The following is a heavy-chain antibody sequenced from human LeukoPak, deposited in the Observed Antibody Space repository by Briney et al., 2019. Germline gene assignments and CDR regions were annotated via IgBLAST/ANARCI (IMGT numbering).Heavy chain of an antibody. D-gene: IGHD3-22*01. V-gene: IGHV3-21*04. CDR3: ARVGRGMVVVTY. CDR2: ISSGSSYI. CDR1: GSTFSRHS. Sequence: PGGSLRLSCAASGSTFSRHSMNWVRQAPGKGLEWVSYISSGSSYIYYADSVKGRFTISRDNAKNSLYLQMNSLRAEDTAVYYCARVGRGMVVVTYWGQGTLVTVSS. J-gene: IGHJ1*01.